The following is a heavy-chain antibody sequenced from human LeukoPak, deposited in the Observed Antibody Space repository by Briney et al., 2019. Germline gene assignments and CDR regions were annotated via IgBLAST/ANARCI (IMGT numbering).Heavy chain of an antibody. V-gene: IGHV3-23*01. J-gene: IGHJ4*02. CDR3: AKPLRGWYDFDY. CDR2: INSGGGGT. D-gene: IGHD6-19*01. Sequence: GGSLRLSCAASGFTFSTYAMSWVRQAPGKGLEWVSAINSGGGGTHYADSVEGRFTISRDNSKNTVYLQMNSLRAVDTAVYYCAKPLRGWYDFDYWGQGTLVTVSS. CDR1: GFTFSTYA.